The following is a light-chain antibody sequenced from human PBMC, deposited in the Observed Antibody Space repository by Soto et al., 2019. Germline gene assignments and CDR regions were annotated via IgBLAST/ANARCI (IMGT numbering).Light chain of an antibody. CDR1: QSLFSSVNNKEY. Sequence: DIVLTQSPDSLAVFLGERATINCKSTQSLFSSVNNKEYLAWYQQKPGLPPTLLISWGSSRQSAVTERFSGSGYGSDYTLTISSLQAEEVAVYYCQQYLSTPRTFGQGTKVE. CDR2: WGS. CDR3: QQYLSTPRT. V-gene: IGKV4-1*01. J-gene: IGKJ1*01.